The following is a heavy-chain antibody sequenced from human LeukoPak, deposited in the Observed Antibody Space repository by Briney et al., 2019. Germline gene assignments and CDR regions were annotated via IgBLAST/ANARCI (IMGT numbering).Heavy chain of an antibody. CDR3: ARFTPTAMVTADY. D-gene: IGHD5-18*01. J-gene: IGHJ4*02. CDR1: GFTFSSYS. CDR2: ISSSSSYI. Sequence: PGGSLRLSCAASGFTFSSYSMNWVRQAPGKGLEWVSSISSSSSYIYYADSVKGRFTISRDNAKNSLYLQMNGLRAEDTAVYYCARFTPTAMVTADYWGQGTLVTVSS. V-gene: IGHV3-21*01.